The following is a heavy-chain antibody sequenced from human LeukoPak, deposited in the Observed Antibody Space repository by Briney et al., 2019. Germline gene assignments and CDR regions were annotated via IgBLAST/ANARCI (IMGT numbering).Heavy chain of an antibody. V-gene: IGHV1-69*04. Sequence: EASVKVSCKASGGTFSSYAINWVRQAPGQGLEWMGRIIPILGIANYAQKFQGRVTITADKSTSTAYMELSSLRSEDTAVYYCASRSSYSYGHSIDYWGQGTLVTVSS. J-gene: IGHJ4*02. D-gene: IGHD5-18*01. CDR1: GGTFSSYA. CDR2: IIPILGIA. CDR3: ASRSSYSYGHSIDY.